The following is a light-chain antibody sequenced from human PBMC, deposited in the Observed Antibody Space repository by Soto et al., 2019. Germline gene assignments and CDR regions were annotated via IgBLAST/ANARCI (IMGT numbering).Light chain of an antibody. CDR3: QAYDYSLTASV. J-gene: IGLJ3*02. V-gene: IGLV1-44*01. CDR2: TNN. CDR1: SSNIGGNT. Sequence: QSVLTQPPSASGTPGQRVTISCSGSSSNIGGNTVNWYQQLPGTAPKLLIYTNNQRPSGVPDRFSGSKSGTSASLAISGLQSEDEADYYCQAYDYSLTASVFGGGTKLTVL.